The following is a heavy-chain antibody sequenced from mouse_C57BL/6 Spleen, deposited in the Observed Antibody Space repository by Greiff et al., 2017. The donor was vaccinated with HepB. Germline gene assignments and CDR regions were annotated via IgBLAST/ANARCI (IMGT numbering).Heavy chain of an antibody. CDR2: ISYDGSN. CDR1: GYSITSGYY. D-gene: IGHD4-1*01. J-gene: IGHJ4*01. CDR3: ARDRWDEDYYAMDY. Sequence: EVQLVESGPGLVKPSQSLSLTCSVTGYSITSGYYWNWIRQFPGNKLEWMGYISYDGSNNYNPSLKNRISITRDTSKNQFFLQLNSVTTEDTATYYCARDRWDEDYYAMDYWGQGTSVTVSS. V-gene: IGHV3-6*01.